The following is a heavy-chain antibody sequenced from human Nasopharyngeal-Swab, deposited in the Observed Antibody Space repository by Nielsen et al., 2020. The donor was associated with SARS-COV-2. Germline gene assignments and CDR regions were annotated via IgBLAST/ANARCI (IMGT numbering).Heavy chain of an antibody. CDR3: ASWAGSSRDYYGPLDY. D-gene: IGHD6-25*01. CDR1: GFTFRDHA. Sequence: GGSLRLSCAASGFTFRDHAMTWVRQAPGKGLEWVSTISGSGNTHYADSVKGRFTISRDNSKNTVFLQMNSLRAEDTAIYSCASWAGSSRDYYGPLDYWGQGTLVTVSS. CDR2: ISGSGNT. J-gene: IGHJ4*02. V-gene: IGHV3-23*01.